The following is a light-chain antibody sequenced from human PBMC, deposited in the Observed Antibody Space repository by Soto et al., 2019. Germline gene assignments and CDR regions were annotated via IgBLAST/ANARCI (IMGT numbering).Light chain of an antibody. CDR2: DAS. CDR1: QSVRNS. J-gene: IGKJ1*01. V-gene: IGKV3-15*01. Sequence: ETRMTQSPATLSVSPGERVTLSCRASQSVRNSVAWYQQTPGQAPWLLIYDASFRATGISARFSGSGSGTEFTLTISSLQSEDFAVYYCQQYGSSSWTFGQGTKVEIK. CDR3: QQYGSSSWT.